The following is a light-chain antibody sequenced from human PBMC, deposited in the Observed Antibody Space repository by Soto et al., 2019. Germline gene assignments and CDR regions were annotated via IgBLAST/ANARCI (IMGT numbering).Light chain of an antibody. V-gene: IGLV2-14*03. CDR2: DVS. CDR1: SSDISDYDY. J-gene: IGLJ1*01. Sequence: QSVLTQPASVSGSPEQSITISCPGPSSDISDYDYVSWHQQHPGKAPKHMIYDVSNRPSGVFNRFSGSKSGNTASLTISGLQVEVEADNDCRASTNLGLYVFGAGKKVTVL. CDR3: RASTNLGLYV.